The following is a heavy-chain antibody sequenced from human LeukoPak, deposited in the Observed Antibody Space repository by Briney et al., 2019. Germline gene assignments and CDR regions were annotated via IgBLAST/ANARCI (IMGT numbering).Heavy chain of an antibody. CDR1: GFTFSSYA. CDR3: AKGLKGKVVVAATQFSDYYYYGMDV. D-gene: IGHD2-15*01. Sequence: GGSLRLSCAASGFTFSSYAMSWVRQAPGKGLEWVSAISGSGGSTYYADSVKGRFAISRDNSKNTLYLQMNSLRAEDTAVYYCAKGLKGKVVVAATQFSDYYYYGMDVWGQGTTVTVSS. J-gene: IGHJ6*02. V-gene: IGHV3-23*01. CDR2: ISGSGGST.